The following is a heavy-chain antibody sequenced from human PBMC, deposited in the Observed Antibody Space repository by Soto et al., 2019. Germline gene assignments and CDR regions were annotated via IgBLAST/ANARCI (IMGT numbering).Heavy chain of an antibody. J-gene: IGHJ4*02. CDR2: INGDGSST. CDR3: ARSVRGSYGVDF. D-gene: IGHD6-6*01. Sequence: EVQLVESGGGLLQPGGSLRLSCAASGFTFTDYWMHWVRQVPGKGLVWVSRINGDGSSTNYADSVKGRFTISRDNAKNSVHLQINSLRAADAAFFYCARSVRGSYGVDFWGQGTLVTVSS. CDR1: GFTFTDYW. V-gene: IGHV3-74*01.